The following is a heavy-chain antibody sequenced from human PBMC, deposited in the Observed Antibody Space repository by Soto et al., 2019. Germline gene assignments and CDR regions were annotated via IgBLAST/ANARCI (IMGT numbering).Heavy chain of an antibody. CDR1: CGSISSGGYY. V-gene: IGHV4-31*03. CDR3: ARDSGSYNYGMDV. Sequence: PSDIVSLTCTVSCGSISSGGYYWSWIRQHPGKGLEWIGYIYYSGSTYYNPSLKSRVTISVDTSKNQFSLKLSSVTAADTAVYYCARDSGSYNYGMDVWGQGTTVTVSS. D-gene: IGHD1-26*01. CDR2: IYYSGST. J-gene: IGHJ6*02.